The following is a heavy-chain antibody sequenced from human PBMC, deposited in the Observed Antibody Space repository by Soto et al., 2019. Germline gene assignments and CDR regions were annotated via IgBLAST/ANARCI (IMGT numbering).Heavy chain of an antibody. V-gene: IGHV5-51*01. J-gene: IGHJ6*02. CDR3: ATNTPTRYYYYGMDV. CDR1: GDSFTSHW. D-gene: IGHD2-15*01. Sequence: GESLKISCKGSGDSFTSHWIGWVRQTPGKGLEWMGIIYLGDSDTRYSPSFQGQVTISADKSISTAYLQWSSLKASDTAMYYCATNTPTRYYYYGMDVWGQGTTVTVS. CDR2: IYLGDSDT.